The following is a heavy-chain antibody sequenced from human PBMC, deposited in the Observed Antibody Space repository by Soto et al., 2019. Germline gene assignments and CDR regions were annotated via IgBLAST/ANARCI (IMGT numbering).Heavy chain of an antibody. CDR1: GGTFSRYA. Sequence: QVQLVQSGAEVKKPGSSVKVSCKASGGTFSRYALSWVRQAPGQGPEWMGGIVPIFGTPNYAQKFQGRVTITEDVSTSTAYMELSSLRSEDTAMYYCARGVYSDSSGYYFFFWGQGTLVTVSS. CDR3: ARGVYSDSSGYYFFF. CDR2: IVPIFGTP. D-gene: IGHD3-22*01. V-gene: IGHV1-69*01. J-gene: IGHJ4*02.